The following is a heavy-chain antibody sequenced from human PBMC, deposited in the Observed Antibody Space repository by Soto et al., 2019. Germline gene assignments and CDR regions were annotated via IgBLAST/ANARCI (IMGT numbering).Heavy chain of an antibody. V-gene: IGHV1-3*01. J-gene: IGHJ6*03. CDR2: INAGNGDT. CDR1: GYSFSSYA. CDR3: ARGYSSSWYYRSYYMDV. D-gene: IGHD2-2*01. Sequence: QVQFVQSGAEVKKPGASVKVSCKASGYSFSSYAMHWVRQAPGQSLEWMGWINAGNGDTKYSQKFQGRVTITRDTSASTGYMELSSLRSEDTAVYYCARGYSSSWYYRSYYMDVWGKGTTVTVSS.